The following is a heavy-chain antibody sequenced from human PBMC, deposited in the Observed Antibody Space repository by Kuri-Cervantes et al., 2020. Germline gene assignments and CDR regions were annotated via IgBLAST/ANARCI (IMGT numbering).Heavy chain of an antibody. CDR2: IFSNDEK. CDR1: GFSLSNARMG. Sequence: SGPTLVKPTETLTLTCTVSGFSLSNARMGVSWIRQPPGKALEWLAHIFSNDEKSYSTSLKSRLTISKNTSKSQVVLTMTNMDPVDTATYYCARIQGDYYYYGMDVWGQGTTVTVSS. CDR3: ARIQGDYYYYGMDV. J-gene: IGHJ6*02. V-gene: IGHV2-26*01.